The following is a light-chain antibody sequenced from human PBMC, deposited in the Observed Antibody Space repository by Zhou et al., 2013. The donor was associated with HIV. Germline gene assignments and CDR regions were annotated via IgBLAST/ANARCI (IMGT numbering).Light chain of an antibody. Sequence: VLTQSPGTLSLSPGDPATLSCRASQSLNSNSLAWYQQKPGQAPRLLIYGASSRATGIPDRFSGSGSGTDFSLTISRVEAEDFAAYYCQQYASSPWTFGQGTKVEIK. CDR2: GAS. CDR3: QQYASSPWT. J-gene: IGKJ1*01. V-gene: IGKV3-20*01. CDR1: QSLNSNS.